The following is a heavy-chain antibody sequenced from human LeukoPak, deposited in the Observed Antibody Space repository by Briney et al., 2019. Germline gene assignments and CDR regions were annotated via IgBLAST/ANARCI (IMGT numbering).Heavy chain of an antibody. D-gene: IGHD3-10*01. V-gene: IGHV3-53*01. CDR3: ARAPRVRGVIKNAFDI. CDR2: IYSGGST. J-gene: IGHJ3*02. CDR1: GFTVSSNY. Sequence: PGGSLRLSCAASGFTVSSNYMSWVRQAPGKGLEWVSVIYSGGSTYYADSVKGRFTISRDNSKNTLYLQMNSLRAEDTAVYYCARAPRVRGVIKNAFDIWGQGTMVTVSS.